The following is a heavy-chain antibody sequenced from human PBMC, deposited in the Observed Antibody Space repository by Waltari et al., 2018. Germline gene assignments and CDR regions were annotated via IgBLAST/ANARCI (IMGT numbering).Heavy chain of an antibody. D-gene: IGHD5-18*01. V-gene: IGHV7-4-1*02. CDR2: INTNTGNP. CDR1: GYIFSTYA. CDR3: AKGIQLWGRGSWYFDD. Sequence: QVQLVQSGSELKKPGASVKVSCTASGYIFSTYAMNWVRQAPGQGLEWMGWINTNTGNPTYAQGFTGRFVFSLDTSVSTAYLQISSLKAEDTSVYYCAKGIQLWGRGSWYFDDWGQGTLVTVSS. J-gene: IGHJ4*02.